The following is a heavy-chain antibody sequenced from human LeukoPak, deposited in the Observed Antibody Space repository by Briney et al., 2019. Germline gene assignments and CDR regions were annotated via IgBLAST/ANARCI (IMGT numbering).Heavy chain of an antibody. D-gene: IGHD3-10*01. CDR2: INNDGSSA. J-gene: IGHJ4*02. V-gene: IGHV3-74*01. CDR1: GFTFNNYW. CDR3: AKEYYYGSGTWDY. Sequence: PGGSLRLSCAASGFTFNNYWIHWVRQVPGKGLVWVSRINNDGSSASYVDSVKGRFTISRDNAKNTLFLQMNSLRAEDTAVYYCAKEYYYGSGTWDYWGQGTLVTVSS.